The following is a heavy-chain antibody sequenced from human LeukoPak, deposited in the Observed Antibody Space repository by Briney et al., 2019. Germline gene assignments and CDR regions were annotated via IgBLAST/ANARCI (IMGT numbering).Heavy chain of an antibody. D-gene: IGHD6-13*01. CDR2: IYSGGST. CDR1: GFTVSSNY. V-gene: IGHV3-53*01. Sequence: GGSLRLSCAASGFTVSSNYMSWVRQAPGKGLEWVSVIYSGGSTYYADSVKGRFTISRDNSKNTLYLQMNSLKTEDTAMYYCTTIAAAGQVDYWGQGTLVTVSS. J-gene: IGHJ4*02. CDR3: TTIAAAGQVDY.